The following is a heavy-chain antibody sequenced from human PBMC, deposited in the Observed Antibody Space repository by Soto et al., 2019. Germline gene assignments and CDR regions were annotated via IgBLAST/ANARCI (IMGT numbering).Heavy chain of an antibody. D-gene: IGHD6-13*01. Sequence: PGGSMRISCAACGFTLYVSAMDGVRKNPGKGLEWVSGISWNSGSIGYADSVKGRSTISRDNAKNSLYLQMNSLRAEDTALYYCAKDFDSSSWSVFDYWGQGTLVTVSS. J-gene: IGHJ4*02. V-gene: IGHV3-9*01. CDR3: AKDFDSSSWSVFDY. CDR1: GFTLYVSA. CDR2: ISWNSGSI.